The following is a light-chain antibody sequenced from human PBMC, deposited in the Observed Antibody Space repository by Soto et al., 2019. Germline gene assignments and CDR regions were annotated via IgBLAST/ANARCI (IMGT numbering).Light chain of an antibody. CDR1: SSDVGSYNL. CDR2: EVS. J-gene: IGLJ3*02. CDR3: CSYAGSSTFRV. Sequence: QSALTQPASVSGSPGQSITISCTGTSSDVGSYNLVSWYQQHPGKAPKLMIYEVSKRRSGVSNRFSGSKSGNTASLTISGLQAEDEADYYCCSYAGSSTFRVFGGGTQLTVL. V-gene: IGLV2-23*02.